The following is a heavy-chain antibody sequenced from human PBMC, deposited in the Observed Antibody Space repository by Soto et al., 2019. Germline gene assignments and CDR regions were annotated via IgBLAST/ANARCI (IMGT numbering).Heavy chain of an antibody. CDR1: GYTFTGYY. CDR2: INPNSGGT. CDR3: ARDQGSCSSTSCYISAPLKHGMDV. Sequence: EASVKVSCKASGYTFTGYYMHWVRQAPGQGLEWMGWINPNSGGTNYAQKFQGRVTMTRDTSISTAYMELSRLRSDDTAVYYCARDQGSCSSTSCYISAPLKHGMDVWGQGTTVTVSS. D-gene: IGHD2-2*02. V-gene: IGHV1-2*02. J-gene: IGHJ6*02.